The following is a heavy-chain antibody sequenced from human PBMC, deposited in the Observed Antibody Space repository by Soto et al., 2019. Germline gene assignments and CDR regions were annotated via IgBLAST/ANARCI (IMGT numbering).Heavy chain of an antibody. V-gene: IGHV3-53*01. CDR1: GFSVSSNY. Sequence: GGSLRLSCEASGFSVSSNYMSWFRQAPGKGLEWVAVIYSSGTIYYADSVKGRFTISRDSPKNTLYLHMTSLRGEDTAVYFCARDLFSQYPPDPRCFINWGPGTMVTGFS. CDR3: ARDLFSQYPPDPRCFIN. CDR2: IYSSGTI. D-gene: IGHD3-10*01. J-gene: IGHJ1*01.